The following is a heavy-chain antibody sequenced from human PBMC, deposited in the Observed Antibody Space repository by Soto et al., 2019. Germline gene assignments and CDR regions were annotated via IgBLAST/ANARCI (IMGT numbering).Heavy chain of an antibody. CDR1: GFVFSGYW. CDR3: AREAPFATDLDY. CDR2: ISSDGSST. V-gene: IGHV3-74*01. Sequence: EVQLVESGGGLVQPGGSLRLSCAASGFVFSGYWMDWVRQAPGKGLVLVSRISSDGSSTNYADSVKGRFTISRDNAKNTLYLQMNSLRAEDTAVYYCAREAPFATDLDYWGQGSLVTVSS. J-gene: IGHJ4*02. D-gene: IGHD3-3*01.